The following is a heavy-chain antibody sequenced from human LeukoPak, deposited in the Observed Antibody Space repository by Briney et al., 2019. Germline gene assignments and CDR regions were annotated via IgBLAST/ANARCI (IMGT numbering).Heavy chain of an antibody. V-gene: IGHV3-11*01. J-gene: IGHJ4*02. CDR2: ISSSGSTI. CDR1: GFTFSDYY. Sequence: GGSLRLSCAASGFTFSDYYMSWIRQAPGKGLEWVSYISSSGSTIYYADSVKGRFTISRDNAKNSLYLKMNSLRAEDTAVYYCARVLNYYDSSGYPLRYWGQGTLVTVSS. CDR3: ARVLNYYDSSGYPLRY. D-gene: IGHD3-22*01.